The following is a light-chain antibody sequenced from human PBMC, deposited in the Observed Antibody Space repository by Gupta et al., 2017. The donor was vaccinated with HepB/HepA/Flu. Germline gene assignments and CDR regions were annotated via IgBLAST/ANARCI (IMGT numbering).Light chain of an antibody. J-gene: IGLJ2*01. CDR3: CSYASTYVV. Sequence: QSVLTQPASVSGSPGQSITIPCTGTRSDVGSYNLVSWYQQHPGKAPKLLIYEVNKWASGVSHRFSGSKSGNMASLTISGVQAEDEADYDCCSYASTYVVFGGGTTLTVL. V-gene: IGLV2-23*02. CDR2: EVN. CDR1: RSDVGSYNL.